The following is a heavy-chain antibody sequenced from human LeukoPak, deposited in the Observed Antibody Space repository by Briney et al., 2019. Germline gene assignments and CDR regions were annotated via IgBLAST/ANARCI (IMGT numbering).Heavy chain of an antibody. V-gene: IGHV6-1*01. Sequence: SQTLSLTCAISGDGVSSNRASWTWIRQSPSRGLEWLGRTYYRSKWYNDYAVSLKSRISINPDTSKNQFSLQLNSVTPEDTAVYYCSRSDGASDFDYWGQGTLVTVPS. J-gene: IGHJ4*02. CDR2: TYYRSKWYN. CDR3: SRSDGASDFDY. D-gene: IGHD5-24*01. CDR1: GDGVSSNRAS.